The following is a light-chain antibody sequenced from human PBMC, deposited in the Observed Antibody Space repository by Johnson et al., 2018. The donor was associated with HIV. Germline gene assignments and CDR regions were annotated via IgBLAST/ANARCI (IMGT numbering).Light chain of an antibody. CDR1: SSNIGNNY. V-gene: IGLV1-51*01. Sequence: QPVLTQPPSVSAAPGQKVTISCSGSSSNIGNNYVSWYQQVPGTAPKLLIFDNHKRPSGIPDRFSGSKSGTSATLGITGLRPGAEADYYCGTWDSSLSAYVFGTGTKVTVL. CDR2: DNH. CDR3: GTWDSSLSAYV. J-gene: IGLJ1*01.